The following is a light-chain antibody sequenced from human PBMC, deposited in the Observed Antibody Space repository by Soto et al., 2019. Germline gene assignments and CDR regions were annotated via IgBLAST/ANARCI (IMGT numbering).Light chain of an antibody. J-gene: IGLJ1*01. Sequence: QSVLTQPPSVSEAPGQRVTISCTGSSSNIGAGYEAHWYQQAPGTAPKLIIYENNNRPSGVPDRWSGSKSGTSASLAITGLHGEDEAEYYCQSYDSSLSRYVFGTGTKVTVL. CDR3: QSYDSSLSRYV. V-gene: IGLV1-40*01. CDR2: ENN. CDR1: SSNIGAGYE.